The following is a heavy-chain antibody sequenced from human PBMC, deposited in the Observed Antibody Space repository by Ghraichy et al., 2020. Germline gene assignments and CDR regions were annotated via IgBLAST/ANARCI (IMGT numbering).Heavy chain of an antibody. Sequence: EGSLRLSCVASGLTFSSYWMSWVRQGPGKGLEWVANIKVDGTEKNYVDSVKGRFTISRDNAKNSLYLQMNSLRVEDTAVYYCARAKFDVWGSYPLGYWGRGILVTVSP. CDR1: GLTFSSYW. CDR3: ARAKFDVWGSYPLGY. CDR2: IKVDGTEK. J-gene: IGHJ4*02. V-gene: IGHV3-7*01. D-gene: IGHD3-16*01.